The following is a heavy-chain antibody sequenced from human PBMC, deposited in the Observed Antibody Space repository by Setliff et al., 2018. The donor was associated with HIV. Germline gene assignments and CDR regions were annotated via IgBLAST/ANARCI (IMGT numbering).Heavy chain of an antibody. CDR2: ISGIGSST. D-gene: IGHD6-19*01. CDR3: AKSSNRGWSLPFDY. CDR1: GFTFSTYA. Sequence: PGGSLRLSCAASGFTFSTYAMSWVRQAPGKGLEWVSDISGIGSSTYYADSVKGRFTISRDNSKNTLYLQMNSLRAEDTAVYYCAKSSNRGWSLPFDYWGQGTLVTVSS. J-gene: IGHJ4*02. V-gene: IGHV3-23*01.